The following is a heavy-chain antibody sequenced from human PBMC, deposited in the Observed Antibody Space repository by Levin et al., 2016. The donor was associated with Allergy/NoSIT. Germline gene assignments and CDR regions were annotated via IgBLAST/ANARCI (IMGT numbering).Heavy chain of an antibody. Sequence: GGSLRLSCAASGFTFNKYGMHWVRQAPGKGLEWLAGVADDGGYKHYADSVKGRFTISRDNSKNTLDLQMNSLRSEDTAVYYCAKEWAKFDALDIWGPGTKVTVSS. CDR2: VADDGGYK. J-gene: IGHJ3*02. CDR1: GFTFNKYG. CDR3: AKEWAKFDALDI. V-gene: IGHV3-30*18.